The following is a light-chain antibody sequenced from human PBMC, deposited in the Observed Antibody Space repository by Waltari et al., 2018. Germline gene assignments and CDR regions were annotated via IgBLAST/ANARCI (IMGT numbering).Light chain of an antibody. CDR3: QNHERLPAV. Sequence: EIVLTQSPGTLSLSPGERATLSCRASQSISRFLAWYQQKTGQAPRLLLYAASNRATGIPDRFSGSGSGTDFSLTISRLEPEDFAVYFCQNHERLPAVFGQGTKVEIK. CDR2: AAS. J-gene: IGKJ1*01. V-gene: IGKV3-20*01. CDR1: QSISRF.